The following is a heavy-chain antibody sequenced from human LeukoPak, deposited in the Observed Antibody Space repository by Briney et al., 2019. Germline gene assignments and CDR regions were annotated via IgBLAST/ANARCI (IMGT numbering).Heavy chain of an antibody. CDR1: GGSISSGSYY. D-gene: IGHD5-18*01. CDR2: IYTSGST. Sequence: SETLSLTCTVSGGSISSGSYYWSWIRQPAGKGLEWIGRIYTSGSTNYNTSLKSRVTISVDASKNQFSLKLSSVTAADTAVYYCAVGYSYGGSFDYWGQGTLVTVSS. V-gene: IGHV4-61*02. CDR3: AVGYSYGGSFDY. J-gene: IGHJ4*02.